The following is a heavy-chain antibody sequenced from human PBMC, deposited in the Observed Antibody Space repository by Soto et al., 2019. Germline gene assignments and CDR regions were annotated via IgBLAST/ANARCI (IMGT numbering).Heavy chain of an antibody. J-gene: IGHJ5*02. CDR3: ARSPPYCSGTHCYSTYFGP. V-gene: IGHV5-51*01. CDR2: VLPGDSDV. CDR1: GYTFSIYW. D-gene: IGHD2-2*02. Sequence: GESLKISCNGFGYTFSIYWIGLVLQMPGKGLDWMGIVLPGDSDVRYSPSFQGQVTISVDKSINTAYLQWNSLKASDTAMYFCARSPPYCSGTHCYSTYFGPWGQGTLVTVSS.